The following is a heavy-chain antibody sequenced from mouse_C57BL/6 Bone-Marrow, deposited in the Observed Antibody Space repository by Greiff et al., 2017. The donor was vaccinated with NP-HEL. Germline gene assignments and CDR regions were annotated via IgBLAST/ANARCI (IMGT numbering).Heavy chain of an antibody. Sequence: VKLQQPGAELVMPGASVKLSCKASGYTFTSYWMHWVKQRPGQGLEWIGEIDPSDSYTNYNQKFKGKSTLTVDKSSSTAYMQLSSLTSEDSAVYYCVSRFAYWGQGTLVTVSA. V-gene: IGHV1-69*01. CDR1: GYTFTSYW. J-gene: IGHJ3*01. CDR3: VSRFAY. CDR2: IDPSDSYT.